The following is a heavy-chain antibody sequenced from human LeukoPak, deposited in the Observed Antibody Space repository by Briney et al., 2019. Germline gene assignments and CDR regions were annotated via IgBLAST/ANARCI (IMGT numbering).Heavy chain of an antibody. Sequence: GGSLRLSCAASGFTFSSYSMNWVRQAPGKGLEWVSCISSSSSDIYYADSVKGRFTISRDNAKNSLYLQMNSLRAEDTAVYYCARDRTAAWTDDAFDIWGQGTMVTVSS. CDR1: GFTFSSYS. J-gene: IGHJ3*02. D-gene: IGHD6-13*01. CDR3: ARDRTAAWTDDAFDI. V-gene: IGHV3-21*01. CDR2: ISSSSSDI.